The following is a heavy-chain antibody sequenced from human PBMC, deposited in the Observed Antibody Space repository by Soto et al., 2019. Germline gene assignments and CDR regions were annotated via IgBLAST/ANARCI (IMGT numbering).Heavy chain of an antibody. J-gene: IGHJ6*02. CDR2: ISSSGTTI. V-gene: IGHV3-48*03. CDR1: GFSFSSYE. CDR3: ARDVVVTAMMSYYYYGMDV. D-gene: IGHD2-21*02. Sequence: SGGSLRLSCAASGFSFSSYEMNWVRQGPGKGLEWVSYISSSGTTIYYADSLKGRFTISRDNAKNSLYLQMNSLRAEDTAVYYCARDVVVTAMMSYYYYGMDVWGQGTTVTVSS.